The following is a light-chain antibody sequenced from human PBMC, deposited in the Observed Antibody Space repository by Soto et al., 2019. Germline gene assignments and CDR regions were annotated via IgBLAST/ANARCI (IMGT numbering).Light chain of an antibody. V-gene: IGKV3-20*01. CDR2: DSS. Sequence: EIVLAQSPDTLSLSPGERVTLSCRASQRVSNSYLVWYQQKPGQAPKLLIYDSSTRATGIPDRFSASGSGTDFTLSISRLEPDDSAVYYCQQYARSSWTFGQGTKVEIK. CDR3: QQYARSSWT. CDR1: QRVSNSY. J-gene: IGKJ1*01.